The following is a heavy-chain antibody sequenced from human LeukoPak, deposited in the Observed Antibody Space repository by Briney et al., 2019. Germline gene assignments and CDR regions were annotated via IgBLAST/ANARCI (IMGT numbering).Heavy chain of an antibody. CDR3: AREARPVYDFWSGYGYFYYYMDV. CDR1: GLTFSNAW. J-gene: IGHJ6*03. CDR2: IKQDGSEK. Sequence: GGSLRLSCVASGLTFSNAWMSWVRQAPGKGLEWVANIKQDGSEKNYVDSVKGRFTISRDNAKNSLYLQMNSLRAEDMAVYYCAREARPVYDFWSGYGYFYYYMDVWGKGTTVTVSS. V-gene: IGHV3-7*01. D-gene: IGHD3-3*01.